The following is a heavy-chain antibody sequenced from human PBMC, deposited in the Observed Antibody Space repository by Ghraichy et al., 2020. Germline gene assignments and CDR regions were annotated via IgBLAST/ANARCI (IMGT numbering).Heavy chain of an antibody. D-gene: IGHD3-22*01. CDR3: ARDPPYYYDSSGYLPHAFDI. J-gene: IGHJ3*02. CDR1: GYTFTSYG. Sequence: ASVKVSCKASGYTFTSYGISWVRQAPGQGLEWMGWISAYNGNTNYAQKLQGRVTMTTDTSTSTAYMELRSLRSDDTAVYYCARDPPYYYDSSGYLPHAFDIWGQGTMVTVSS. CDR2: ISAYNGNT. V-gene: IGHV1-18*04.